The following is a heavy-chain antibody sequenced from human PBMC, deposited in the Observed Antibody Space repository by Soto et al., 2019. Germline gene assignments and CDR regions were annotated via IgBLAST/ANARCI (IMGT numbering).Heavy chain of an antibody. J-gene: IGHJ4*02. CDR3: ARRVYTSGWYLDS. D-gene: IGHD6-19*01. CDR1: GYTFSNYG. Sequence: GASVKVSCTASGYTFSNYGISWVRQAPGQGLEWTGWISAYNGNTNYAQKLQGRVTMTTDTSTRTAYMELRSLRSDDTAVYYCARRVYTSGWYLDSWGQGTLVTVSS. V-gene: IGHV1-18*01. CDR2: ISAYNGNT.